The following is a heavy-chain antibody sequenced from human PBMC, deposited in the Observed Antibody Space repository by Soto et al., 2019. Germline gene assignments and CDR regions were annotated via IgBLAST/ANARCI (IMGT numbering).Heavy chain of an antibody. J-gene: IGHJ4*02. CDR2: ITSSGENT. Sequence: RQSLRLPNPASGVTSSPYAMSGFRHAPGKGLEWVSAITSSGENTDYANAVKGRFTISRDNSKNTLYLQLSSLTAEDTAVYYCAMDLRRHYSSESYYMRSFVSWGQGT. CDR3: AMDLRRHYSSESYYMRSFVS. V-gene: IGHV3-23*01. CDR1: GVTSSPYA. D-gene: IGHD3-10*01.